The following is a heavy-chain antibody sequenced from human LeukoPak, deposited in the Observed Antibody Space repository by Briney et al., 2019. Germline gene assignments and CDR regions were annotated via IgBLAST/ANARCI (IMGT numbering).Heavy chain of an antibody. D-gene: IGHD6-19*01. CDR3: ARIAVAGYIDY. CDR2: IIPIFGTA. Sequence: SVKVSSKASGGTFSSYAISWVRQAPGQGLEWMGRIIPIFGTANYAQKFQGRVTVTTDESTSTAYMELSSLRSEDTAVYYCARIAVAGYIDYWGQGTLVTVSS. CDR1: GGTFSSYA. J-gene: IGHJ4*02. V-gene: IGHV1-69*05.